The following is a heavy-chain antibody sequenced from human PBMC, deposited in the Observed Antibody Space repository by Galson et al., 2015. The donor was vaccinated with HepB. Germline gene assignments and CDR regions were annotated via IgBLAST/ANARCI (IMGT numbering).Heavy chain of an antibody. J-gene: IGHJ6*02. V-gene: IGHV3-30-3*01. D-gene: IGHD2-21*01. Sequence: SLRLSCAASGFTFKTYALYWVRQAPGKGLEWVAVISYDGSNKYYADSVKGRFTISGDTSKNTLNLQMNSLRADDTAIYYCAGGRVVPGEDNFYGMDVWGQGTTVTVSS. CDR2: ISYDGSNK. CDR1: GFTFKTYA. CDR3: AGGRVVPGEDNFYGMDV.